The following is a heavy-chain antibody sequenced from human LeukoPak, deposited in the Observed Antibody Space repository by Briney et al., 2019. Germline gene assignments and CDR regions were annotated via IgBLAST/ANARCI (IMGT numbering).Heavy chain of an antibody. V-gene: IGHV1-69*06. Sequence: SVKVSCKASGGTFSSYAISWVRQAPGQGLEWMGGIIPIFGTANYAQKSQGRVTITADKSTSTAYMELSSLRSEDTAVYYCARGPRITMIVEGGYFDYWGQGTLVTVSS. CDR2: IIPIFGTA. D-gene: IGHD3-22*01. CDR3: ARGPRITMIVEGGYFDY. CDR1: GGTFSSYA. J-gene: IGHJ4*02.